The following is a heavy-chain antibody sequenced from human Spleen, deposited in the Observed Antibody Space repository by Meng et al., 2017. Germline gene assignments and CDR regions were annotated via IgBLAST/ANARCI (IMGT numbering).Heavy chain of an antibody. D-gene: IGHD3-10*01. CDR1: GYSFTSYW. Sequence: GGSLRLSCKGSGYSFTSYWIGWVRQMPGKGLEWMGIIYPGDSDTRYSPSFQGQVTISADKSITTAHLQWSSLKASDTAMYYCAREITMVRGVIIWDAFDIWGQGTMVTVSS. CDR2: IYPGDSDT. V-gene: IGHV5-51*01. CDR3: AREITMVRGVIIWDAFDI. J-gene: IGHJ3*02.